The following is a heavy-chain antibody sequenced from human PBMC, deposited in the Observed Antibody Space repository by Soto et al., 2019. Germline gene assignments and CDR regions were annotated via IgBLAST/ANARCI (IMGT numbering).Heavy chain of an antibody. V-gene: IGHV1-2*04. CDR2: INPNSGGT. CDR1: GYPFTGYY. Sequence: XSVKVACEASGYPFTGYYMHWVRQAPGQGLEWMGWINPNSGGTNYAQKFQCWVTMTRDTSISTAYMELSRLRSDDTAVYYCARERVPLGYCSRTSSPGWVLGMDVWGQRTTVTVPS. J-gene: IGHJ6*02. CDR3: ARERVPLGYCSRTSSPGWVLGMDV. D-gene: IGHD2-2*01.